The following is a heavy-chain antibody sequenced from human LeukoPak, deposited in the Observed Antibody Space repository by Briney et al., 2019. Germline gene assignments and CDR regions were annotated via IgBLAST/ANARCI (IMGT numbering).Heavy chain of an antibody. CDR3: ARREVDYSGWFQEILYFFDH. CDR1: GFTFSGHS. V-gene: IGHV3-7*01. Sequence: GGSLRLSCAASGFTFSGHSMTWVRQAPGKGLEWVANINQDGSETYYVDSVKGRFIISRDNAKNSVYLQMNSLRAEDTAVYFCARREVDYSGWFQEILYFFDHWGQGTLVTVSS. CDR2: INQDGSET. J-gene: IGHJ4*02. D-gene: IGHD5-12*01.